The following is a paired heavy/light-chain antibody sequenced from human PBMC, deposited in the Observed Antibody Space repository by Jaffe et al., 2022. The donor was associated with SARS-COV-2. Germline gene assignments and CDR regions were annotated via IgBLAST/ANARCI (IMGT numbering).Heavy chain of an antibody. J-gene: IGHJ4*02. CDR2: MSPNGVDT. CDR1: GFTFSSYA. CDR3: AKGVVRGALRAPFDF. D-gene: IGHD3-10*01. V-gene: IGHV3-23*01. Sequence: EVQLLESGGRLVQPGESLRLSCAASGFTFSSYAMSWVRQAPGGRLEWVSVMSPNGVDTYYAGAVRGRFSVSRDIPKKTLFLQMNTLTLEDTAIYFCAKGVVRGALRAPFDFWGQGTVVTVSS.
Light chain of an antibody. J-gene: IGKJ1*01. Sequence: VVLTQSPGTLSLSPGDRATLSCRASQDVTSSFLAWYQQKPGQSPRLLIYGVSSRATGIPDRFSGSGSGTDFTLTIDSLEPEDFAVYYCQQFASSPGTFGQGTKVEI. CDR1: QDVTSSF. V-gene: IGKV3-20*01. CDR2: GVS. CDR3: QQFASSPGT.